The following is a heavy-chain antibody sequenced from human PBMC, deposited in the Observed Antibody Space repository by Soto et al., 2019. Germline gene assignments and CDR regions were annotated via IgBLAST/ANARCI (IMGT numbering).Heavy chain of an antibody. CDR2: IIPIFGTA. CDR3: ARDLAGQQLAIDY. V-gene: IGHV1-69*01. J-gene: IGHJ4*02. CDR1: RGTFSRYA. D-gene: IGHD6-13*01. Sequence: QVQLVQSGAEVKKPGFSEKVSCKASRGTFSRYAISWVRQAPGQGLEWMGGIIPIFGTANYAQKFQGRVTITADESTSTAYMELSSLRSEDTAVYYCARDLAGQQLAIDYWGQGTLVTVSS.